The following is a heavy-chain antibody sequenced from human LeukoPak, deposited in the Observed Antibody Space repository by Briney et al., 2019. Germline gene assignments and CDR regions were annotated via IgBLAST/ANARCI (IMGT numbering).Heavy chain of an antibody. J-gene: IGHJ6*03. D-gene: IGHD2-2*01. CDR1: GFTFSSYS. CDR2: ISSSSSYI. Sequence: PGGSLRLSCAASGFTFSSYSMNWVRQAPGKGLEWVSSISSSSSYIYYADSVKGRFTISRDNAKHSLYLQMNSLRAEDTAVYYCARDLEADCSSTSCAYYYYYYMDVWGKGTTVTVSS. V-gene: IGHV3-21*01. CDR3: ARDLEADCSSTSCAYYYYYYMDV.